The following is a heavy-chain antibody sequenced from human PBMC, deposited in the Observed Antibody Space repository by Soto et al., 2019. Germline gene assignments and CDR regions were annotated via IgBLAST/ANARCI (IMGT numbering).Heavy chain of an antibody. CDR3: ASLVLYSSSWYDQNHSDY. CDR2: ISYDGSNK. V-gene: IGHV3-30-3*01. Sequence: GGSLRLSCAASGFTFSSYAMHWVRQAPGKGLEWVAVISYDGSNKYYADSVKGRLTISRDNSKNTLYLQMNSLRAEDTAVYYCASLVLYSSSWYDQNHSDYWGQGTLVTVSS. CDR1: GFTFSSYA. D-gene: IGHD6-13*01. J-gene: IGHJ4*02.